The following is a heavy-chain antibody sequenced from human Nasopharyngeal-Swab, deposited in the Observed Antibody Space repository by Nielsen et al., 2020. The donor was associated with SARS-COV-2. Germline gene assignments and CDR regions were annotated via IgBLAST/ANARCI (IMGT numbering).Heavy chain of an antibody. D-gene: IGHD3-3*01. CDR3: AREILPLLAWVLPDAFDI. V-gene: IGHV1-69*10. CDR2: INPILGIA. CDR1: GGTFSSYA. Sequence: SLKVSCKASGGTFSSYAISWVRQAPGHGLAWMGGINPILGIANYAQKFQGRVTITADKSTGRAYMELRRLRSEDTAVYYCAREILPLLAWVLPDAFDIWGQGTMVTVSS. J-gene: IGHJ3*02.